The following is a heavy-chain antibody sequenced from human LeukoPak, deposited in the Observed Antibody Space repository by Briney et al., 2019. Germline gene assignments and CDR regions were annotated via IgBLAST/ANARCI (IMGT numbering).Heavy chain of an antibody. CDR1: GYTFTSYY. Sequence: GASVKVSCKASGYTFTSYYMHWVRQAPGQGLEWMGIINPSGGSTSYAQKFQGRVTMTRDTSTSTVYMELSSLRSEDTAVYYCARDEYYDFWSGSVGADVWGQGTTVTVSS. J-gene: IGHJ6*02. CDR3: ARDEYYDFWSGSVGADV. V-gene: IGHV1-46*01. CDR2: INPSGGST. D-gene: IGHD3-3*01.